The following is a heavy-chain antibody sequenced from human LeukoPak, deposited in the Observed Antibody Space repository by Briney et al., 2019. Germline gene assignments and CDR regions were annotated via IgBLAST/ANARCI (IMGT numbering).Heavy chain of an antibody. CDR3: ARVDYDSTASDY. V-gene: IGHV3-11*06. CDR2: NSSSATYT. D-gene: IGHD3-22*01. Sequence: PGGSLRLSCAASGFTFSEYYMSWIRQAPGKGLEWVSYNSSSATYTNYADSVKGRFTVSRDNAKKSLHLQMNSLRAEDTTVYYCARVDYDSTASDYWGQGTLVTVSS. CDR1: GFTFSEYY. J-gene: IGHJ4*02.